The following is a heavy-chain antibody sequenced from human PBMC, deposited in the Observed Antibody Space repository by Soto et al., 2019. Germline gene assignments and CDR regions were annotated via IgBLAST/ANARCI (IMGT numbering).Heavy chain of an antibody. CDR1: GFTFGDYA. D-gene: IGHD3-10*01. CDR3: TRDLITMVRGVINHYYYYGMDV. Sequence: GGSLRLSCTASGFTFGDYAMSWFRQAPGKGLEWVGFIRSKAYGGTTEYAASVKGRFTISRDDSKSIAYLQMNSLKTEDTAVYYCTRDLITMVRGVINHYYYYGMDVWGQGTTVTVSS. J-gene: IGHJ6*02. CDR2: IRSKAYGGTT. V-gene: IGHV3-49*03.